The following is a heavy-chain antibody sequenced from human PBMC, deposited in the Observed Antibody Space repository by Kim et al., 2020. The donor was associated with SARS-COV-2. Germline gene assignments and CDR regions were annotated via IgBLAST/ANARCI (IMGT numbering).Heavy chain of an antibody. Sequence: NSTPSLKSRVTISLDKSKNQFSLKLTSVTAADTAVYYCGGSSGYYYGMDVWGHGTTVTVSS. J-gene: IGHJ6*02. V-gene: IGHV4-4*02. D-gene: IGHD3-10*01. CDR3: GGSSGYYYGMDV.